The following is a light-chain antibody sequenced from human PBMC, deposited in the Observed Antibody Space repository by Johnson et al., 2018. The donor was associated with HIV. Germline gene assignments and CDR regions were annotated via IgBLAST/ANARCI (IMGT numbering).Light chain of an antibody. CDR2: ENN. CDR3: GTWDNSLNAV. V-gene: IGLV1-51*02. J-gene: IGLJ1*01. CDR1: SSNIENYF. Sequence: QSVLTQPPSVSAAPGQRVNISCSGHSSNIENYFVSWYQQLPGAAPRLLIYENNKRPSGIPDRFSGSKSGTSATLGITGLQTGDEADYYCGTWDNSLNAVFGTGTKVTVL.